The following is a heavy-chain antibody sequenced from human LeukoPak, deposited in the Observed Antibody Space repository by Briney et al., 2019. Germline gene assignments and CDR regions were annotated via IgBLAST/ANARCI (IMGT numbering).Heavy chain of an antibody. CDR2: IIPILGIA. D-gene: IGHD5-24*01. J-gene: IGHJ3*02. CDR1: GGTFSSYA. CDR3: ARVIDGYNPNDAFDI. V-gene: IGHV1-69*04. Sequence: SVKVSCKASGGTFSSYAISWVRQAPGQGLEWVGRIIPILGIANYAQKFQGRVTITADKSTSTAYMELSSLRSEDTAVYYCARVIDGYNPNDAFDIWGQGTMVTVSS.